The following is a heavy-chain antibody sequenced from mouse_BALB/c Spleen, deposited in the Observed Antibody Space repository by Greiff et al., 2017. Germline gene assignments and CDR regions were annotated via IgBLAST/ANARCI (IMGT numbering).Heavy chain of an antibody. Sequence: EVKLMESGGGLVQPGGSLRLSCATSGFTFTDYYMSWVRQPPGKALEWLGFIRNKANGYTTEYSASVKGRFTISRDNSQSILYLQMNTLRAEDSATYYCARDKLGDYWGQGTTLTVSS. J-gene: IGHJ2*01. CDR3: ARDKLGDY. V-gene: IGHV7-3*02. D-gene: IGHD4-1*01. CDR1: GFTFTDYY. CDR2: IRNKANGYTT.